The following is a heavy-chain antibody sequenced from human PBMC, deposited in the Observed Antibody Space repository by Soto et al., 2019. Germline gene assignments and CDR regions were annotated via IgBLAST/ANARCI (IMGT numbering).Heavy chain of an antibody. CDR2: ISYDGSNK. V-gene: IGHV3-30-3*01. CDR3: AREGHCGGDCYSAFDI. CDR1: GFTFSSYA. J-gene: IGHJ3*02. Sequence: GGSLRLSCAASGFTFSSYAMHWVRQAPGKGLEWVAVISYDGSNKYYADSVKGRFTISRDNSKNTLYLQMNSLRAEDTAVYYCAREGHCGGDCYSAFDIWGQGTMVTVSS. D-gene: IGHD2-21*02.